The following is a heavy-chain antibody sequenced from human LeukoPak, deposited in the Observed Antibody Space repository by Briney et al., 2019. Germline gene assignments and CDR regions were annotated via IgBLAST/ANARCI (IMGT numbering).Heavy chain of an antibody. D-gene: IGHD3-10*01. CDR1: GFTVSSNY. J-gene: IGHJ4*02. CDR2: IYSGGST. Sequence: GGSLRLSCAASGFTVSSNYMSWVRQAPGKGLEWVSVIYSGGSTYYADSVKGRFTISRDNSKNTLCLQMNSLRAEDTAVYYCARVSYGSGSYLDYWGQGTLVTVSS. CDR3: ARVSYGSGSYLDY. V-gene: IGHV3-53*01.